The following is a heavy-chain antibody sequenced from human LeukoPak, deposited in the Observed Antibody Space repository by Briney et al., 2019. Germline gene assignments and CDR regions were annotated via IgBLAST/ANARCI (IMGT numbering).Heavy chain of an antibody. CDR1: GFTFNYYV. D-gene: IGHD3-22*01. CDR2: ISASSQTI. J-gene: IGHJ4*02. CDR3: AKSPIVVGFPFDY. V-gene: IGHV3-23*01. Sequence: GGSLRLSCATSGFTFNYYVMKWVRQAPGKGLECLSYISASSQTIYYADSVKGRFTISRDNSKNTLYLQMNSLRAEDTAVYYCAKSPIVVGFPFDYWGQGTLVTVSS.